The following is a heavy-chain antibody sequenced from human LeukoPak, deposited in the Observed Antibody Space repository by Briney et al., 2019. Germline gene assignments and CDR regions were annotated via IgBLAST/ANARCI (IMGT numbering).Heavy chain of an antibody. J-gene: IGHJ5*02. CDR3: ARVLSIVVVPGATFWFDP. Sequence: PSGTLSLTCGVSGGSVTTTNWWTWVRQLPGKGLEWIGDVNHSGSTNYNPSLKSRVTISVDTSKNQFSLKLSSVTAADTAVYHCARVLSIVVVPGATFWFDPWGQGTLVTVSS. V-gene: IGHV4-4*02. CDR1: GGSVTTTNW. CDR2: VNHSGST. D-gene: IGHD2-2*01.